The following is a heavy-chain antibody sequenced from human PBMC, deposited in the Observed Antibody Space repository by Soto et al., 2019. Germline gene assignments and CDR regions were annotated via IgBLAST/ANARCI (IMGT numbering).Heavy chain of an antibody. J-gene: IGHJ4*02. CDR3: ARVGGATMATMYFDP. CDR2: INSGSSTI. V-gene: IGHV3-48*02. Sequence: EVQLVESGGGLIQPRGSLRLSCAVSGLTFTGYSMNWVRQAPGKGLEWVSFINSGSSTIFYADSVKGRFTISRDNAKNSLYLEMNSLRDEDTAVYYCARVGGATMATMYFDPWGQGTLVTVSS. D-gene: IGHD5-12*01. CDR1: GLTFTGYS.